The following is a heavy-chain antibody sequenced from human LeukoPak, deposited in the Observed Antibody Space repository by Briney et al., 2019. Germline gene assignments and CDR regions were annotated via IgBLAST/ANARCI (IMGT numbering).Heavy chain of an antibody. J-gene: IGHJ4*02. Sequence: PSETLSLTCTVSGGSISSYYWSWIRQPPGKGLEWIGYIYYSGSTNYNPSLKSRVTISVDTSKNQFSLKLSSVTAADTAVYYCARAPPPPWELNFDYRGQGTLVTVSS. CDR2: IYYSGST. CDR1: GGSISSYY. D-gene: IGHD1-26*01. V-gene: IGHV4-59*01. CDR3: ARAPPPPWELNFDY.